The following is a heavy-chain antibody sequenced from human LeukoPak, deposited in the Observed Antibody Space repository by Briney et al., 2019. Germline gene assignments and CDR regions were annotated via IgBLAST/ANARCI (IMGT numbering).Heavy chain of an antibody. CDR2: IYYSGST. V-gene: IGHV4-39*07. CDR1: GGSISSSSYY. Sequence: PSETLSLTCTVSGGSISSSSYYWGWIRQPPGKGLEWIGSIYYSGSTYYNPSLKSRVTISVDTSKNQFSLKLSSVTAADTAVYYCARLVRGDDNGNWFDPWGQGTLVTVSS. CDR3: ARLVRGDDNGNWFDP. D-gene: IGHD3-10*01. J-gene: IGHJ5*02.